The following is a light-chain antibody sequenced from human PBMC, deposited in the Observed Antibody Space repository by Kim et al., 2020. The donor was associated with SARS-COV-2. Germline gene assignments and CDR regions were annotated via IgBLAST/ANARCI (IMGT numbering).Light chain of an antibody. CDR2: KTS. CDR1: QGISTR. V-gene: IGKV1-5*03. J-gene: IGKJ1*01. CDR3: QRYNASPWT. Sequence: SLGASVTNPRRASQGISTRLAWYQQKPGRAPKLLVHKTSSLEPGVSSRFSGSGSGTEFTLTITSLQPDDFATYYCQRYNASPWTFGQGTKLEI.